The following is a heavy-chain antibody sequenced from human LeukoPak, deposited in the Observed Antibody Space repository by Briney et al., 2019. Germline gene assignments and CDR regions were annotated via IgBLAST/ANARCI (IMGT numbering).Heavy chain of an antibody. Sequence: GGSLRLSCAASGFTLGDYAMHWVRQAPGKGREGVAGICWDSGSILYADSVKGRVTISRDNAKNSLYLQINSLRAEDTALYHCAKAQAWDAAMVLFDYWGQGTLVTVSS. J-gene: IGHJ4*02. CDR2: ICWDSGSI. V-gene: IGHV3-9*01. CDR3: AKAQAWDAAMVLFDY. CDR1: GFTLGDYA. D-gene: IGHD5-18*01.